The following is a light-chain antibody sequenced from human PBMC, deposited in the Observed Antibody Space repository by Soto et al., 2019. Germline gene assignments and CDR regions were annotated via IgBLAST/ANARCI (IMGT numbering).Light chain of an antibody. CDR3: QQYGSSPPALT. V-gene: IGKV3-20*01. J-gene: IGKJ4*01. CDR2: GAS. Sequence: DIVLTQSPGTLSLPPGERAILSCSASQSVSSSHLAWYQQKPGQAPRILIYGASSRATGIPDRFSGSGSGTDFSLDISRLEPEDFAVYYCQQYGSSPPALTFGGGTKVEIK. CDR1: QSVSSSH.